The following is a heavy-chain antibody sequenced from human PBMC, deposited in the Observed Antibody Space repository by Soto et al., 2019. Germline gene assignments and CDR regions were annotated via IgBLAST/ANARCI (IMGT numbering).Heavy chain of an antibody. V-gene: IGHV4-31*03. CDR3: ARDPWRTPPEAAFDV. CDR2: IYFSGVT. CDR1: GGSISSAGYY. J-gene: IGHJ3*01. Sequence: SETPSLTCTVSGGSISSAGYYWSWIRQHPGKGLEWIGYIYFSGVTYYNPSLESRVTISVDTSKNQFSLRLSSVTAADTAVYYCARDPWRTPPEAAFDVWGQGTKVTVSS. D-gene: IGHD1-1*01.